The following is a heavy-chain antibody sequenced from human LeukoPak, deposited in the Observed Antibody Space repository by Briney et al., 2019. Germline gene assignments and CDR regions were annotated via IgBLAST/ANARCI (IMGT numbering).Heavy chain of an antibody. CDR1: GFTVSSNY. CDR2: IYSGGST. CDR3: ARDSRSTGRGAIPFDY. J-gene: IGHJ4*02. Sequence: GGSLRLSCAASGFTVSSNYMSWVRQAPGKGLEWVSVIYSGGSTYYADSVKGRFTISRDNSKNTLYPQMNSLRAEDTAVYYCARDSRSTGRGAIPFDYWGQGTLVTVSS. V-gene: IGHV3-53*01. D-gene: IGHD1-14*01.